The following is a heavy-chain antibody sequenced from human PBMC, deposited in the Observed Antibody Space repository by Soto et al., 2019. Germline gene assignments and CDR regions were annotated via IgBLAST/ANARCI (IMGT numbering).Heavy chain of an antibody. CDR3: ARAAPGYLGVY. V-gene: IGHV1-46*01. CDR2: INPSGGST. D-gene: IGHD1-1*01. CDR1: GYTFTSYY. Sequence: QVQLVQSGAEVKKPGASVKVSCKASGYTFTSYYMHWVRQAPGQGLEWMGIINPSGGSTSYAQKFQGSVTMTRDTSTSTVYMELSSLRSEDTAVYYCARAAPGYLGVYWGQGTLVTVSS. J-gene: IGHJ4*02.